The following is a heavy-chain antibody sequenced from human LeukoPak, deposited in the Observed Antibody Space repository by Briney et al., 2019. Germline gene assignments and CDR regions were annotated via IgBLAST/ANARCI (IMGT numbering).Heavy chain of an antibody. CDR1: GFTFSSYA. Sequence: GGSLRLSCAASGFTFSSYAIHWVRQAPGKGLEWVAVISYDGSNKYYADSVKGRFTLSRDNSKNTLYLQMSSLRAEDTAMYYCARDALLHFYGSGSYSENAFDFWGQGQWSPSLQ. D-gene: IGHD3-10*01. V-gene: IGHV3-30*04. CDR3: ARDALLHFYGSGSYSENAFDF. J-gene: IGHJ3*01. CDR2: ISYDGSNK.